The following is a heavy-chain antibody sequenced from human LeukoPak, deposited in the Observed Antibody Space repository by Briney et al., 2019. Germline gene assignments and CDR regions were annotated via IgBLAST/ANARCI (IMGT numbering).Heavy chain of an antibody. V-gene: IGHV4-34*01. CDR2: IHHGGST. Sequence: PSETLSLTCAVYGGSFSGHYWNWLRQPPGRGLEWIGEIHHGGSTNYNPSLKSRVTISPDTSKNQFSLHLSSVTAADTAVYYCARTVVVPVAIRDYYGMDVWGQGSTVTVSS. J-gene: IGHJ6*02. CDR1: GGSFSGHY. D-gene: IGHD2-2*02. CDR3: ARTVVVPVAIRDYYGMDV.